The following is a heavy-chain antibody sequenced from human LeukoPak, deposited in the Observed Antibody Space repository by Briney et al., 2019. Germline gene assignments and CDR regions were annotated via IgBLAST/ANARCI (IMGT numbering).Heavy chain of an antibody. CDR2: INHSGST. J-gene: IGHJ4*02. CDR3: ARGRSSGGSYYGSDY. V-gene: IGHV4-34*01. Sequence: PSETLSLTCAVYGGSFSGYYWSWIRQPPGRGLEWIGEINHSGSTNYNPSPKSRVTISVDTSKNQFSLKLSSVTAADTAVYYCARGRSSGGSYYGSDYWGQGTLVTVSS. CDR1: GGSFSGYY. D-gene: IGHD1-26*01.